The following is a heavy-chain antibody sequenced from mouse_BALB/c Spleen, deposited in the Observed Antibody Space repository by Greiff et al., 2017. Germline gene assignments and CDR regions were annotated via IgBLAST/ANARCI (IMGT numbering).Heavy chain of an antibody. V-gene: IGHV1-82*01. Sequence: VQLQQSGPELVKPGASVKISCKASGYAFSSSWMNWVKQRPGQGLEWIGRIYPGDGDTNYNGKFKGKATLTADKSSSTAYMQLSSLTSVDSAVYFCARSGYYGYDWFAYWGQGTLVTVSA. CDR3: ARSGYYGYDWFAY. J-gene: IGHJ3*01. CDR1: GYAFSSSW. CDR2: IYPGDGDT. D-gene: IGHD1-2*01.